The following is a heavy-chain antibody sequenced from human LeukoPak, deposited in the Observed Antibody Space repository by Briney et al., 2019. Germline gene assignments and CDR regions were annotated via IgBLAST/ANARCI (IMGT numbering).Heavy chain of an antibody. V-gene: IGHV4-59*01. Sequence: NPSETLSLTCTVSGGSISSYYWSWIRQPPGKGLEWIGYIYYSGSTNYNPSLKSRVTISVDTSKNQFSLKLSSVTAADTAVYYCARGYSSGWRNCYFDYWGQGTLVTVSS. D-gene: IGHD6-19*01. J-gene: IGHJ4*02. CDR3: ARGYSSGWRNCYFDY. CDR1: GGSISSYY. CDR2: IYYSGST.